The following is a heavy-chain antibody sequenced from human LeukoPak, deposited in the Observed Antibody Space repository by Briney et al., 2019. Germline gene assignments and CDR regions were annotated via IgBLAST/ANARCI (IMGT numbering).Heavy chain of an antibody. CDR3: ATTAGRGDY. J-gene: IGHJ4*02. D-gene: IGHD2-15*01. Sequence: GASVKVSCKTSGYTFTGYYLHWVRQAPGQGLEWTGRINPNSGDANSVQKFQGRVTMTRDTSINTAYMELISLRSGDTAVYYCATTAGRGDYWGQGTLVTVSS. V-gene: IGHV1-2*06. CDR2: INPNSGDA. CDR1: GYTFTGYY.